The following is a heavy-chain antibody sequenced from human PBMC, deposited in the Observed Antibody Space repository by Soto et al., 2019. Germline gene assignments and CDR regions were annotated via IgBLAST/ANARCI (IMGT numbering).Heavy chain of an antibody. CDR1: GFTFSDYW. V-gene: IGHV3-7*05. J-gene: IGHJ4*02. Sequence: PGGSLRLSCAASGFTFSDYWMNWVRQAPGKGLEWVASIKYDGAEKSYVDSVKGRFTISRDNPKNSVFLQMASLRAEDTAVYYCARDGVAPGLYFDHWGKAPPVTVSS. D-gene: IGHD3-3*01. CDR2: IKYDGAEK. CDR3: ARDGVAPGLYFDH.